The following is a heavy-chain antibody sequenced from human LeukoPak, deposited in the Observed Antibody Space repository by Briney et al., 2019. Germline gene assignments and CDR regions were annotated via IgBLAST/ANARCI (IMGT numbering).Heavy chain of an antibody. CDR2: IKQGGSEK. D-gene: IGHD4/OR15-4a*01. J-gene: IGHJ3*02. V-gene: IGHV3-7*01. Sequence: GGSLRLSCAASGFTFSDYWMTWVRQAPGKGLEWVANIKQGGSEKYYVDSVKGRFTISRDNAKNSLYLQMNGLRAEDTAMYYCAKVSLNMVNDAFDIWGQGTMVSVSS. CDR3: AKVSLNMVNDAFDI. CDR1: GFTFSDYW.